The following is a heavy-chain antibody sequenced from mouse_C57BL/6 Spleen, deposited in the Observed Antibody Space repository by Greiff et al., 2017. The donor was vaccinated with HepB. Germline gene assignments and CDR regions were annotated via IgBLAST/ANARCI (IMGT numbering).Heavy chain of an antibody. CDR3: AVYYYGSSYDAY. Sequence: VQLQQSGPELVKPGASVKISCKASGYAFSSSWMNWVKQRPGKGLEWIGRIYPGDGDTNYNGKFKGKATLTADKSSSTAYMQRSSLTSEDSAVYFCAVYYYGSSYDAYWGQGTLVTVSA. CDR2: IYPGDGDT. CDR1: GYAFSSSW. D-gene: IGHD1-1*01. V-gene: IGHV1-82*01. J-gene: IGHJ3*01.